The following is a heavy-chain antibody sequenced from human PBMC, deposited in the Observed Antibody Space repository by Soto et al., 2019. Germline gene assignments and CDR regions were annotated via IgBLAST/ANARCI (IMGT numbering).Heavy chain of an antibody. J-gene: IGHJ4*02. CDR3: ERDRYSSGWYDLDY. CDR1: GFTFSSYG. Sequence: QVQLVESGGGVVQPGRSLRLSCAASGFTFSSYGMHWVRQAPGKGLEWVAVIWYDGSNKYYADSVKGRFTISRDNSKNTLYLQMNSLRVEDTAVYYCERDRYSSGWYDLDYWGQGTLVTVSS. D-gene: IGHD6-19*01. V-gene: IGHV3-33*01. CDR2: IWYDGSNK.